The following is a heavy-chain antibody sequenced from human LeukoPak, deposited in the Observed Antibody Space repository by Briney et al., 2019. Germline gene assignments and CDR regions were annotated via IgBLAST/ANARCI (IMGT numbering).Heavy chain of an antibody. D-gene: IGHD3-3*01. Sequence: GGSLRLSCAASGFTFSSYWMSWVRQAPGKGLEWVANIKQDGSEKYYVDSVKGRFTISRDNAKNSLYLQMNSLRAGDTAVYYCASPTYYDFWSGYPGVYWGQGTLVTVS. CDR1: GFTFSSYW. V-gene: IGHV3-7*01. CDR2: IKQDGSEK. CDR3: ASPTYYDFWSGYPGVY. J-gene: IGHJ4*02.